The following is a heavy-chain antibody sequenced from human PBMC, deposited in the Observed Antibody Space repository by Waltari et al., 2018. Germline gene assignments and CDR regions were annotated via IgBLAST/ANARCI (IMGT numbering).Heavy chain of an antibody. CDR1: GYTFTSYA. J-gene: IGHJ4*02. Sequence: VQLVESGGGLVQPGGSLRLSCAASGYTFTSYAMHWVRQAPGQRLEWMGWINAGNGNTKYSQKFQGRVTITRDTSASTAYMELSSLRSEDTAVYYCVVAAVAATGFDYWGQGTLVTVSS. CDR3: VVAAVAATGFDY. D-gene: IGHD2-15*01. V-gene: IGHV1-3*01. CDR2: INAGNGNT.